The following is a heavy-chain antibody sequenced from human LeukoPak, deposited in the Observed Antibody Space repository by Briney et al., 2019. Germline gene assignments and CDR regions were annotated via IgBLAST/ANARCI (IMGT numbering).Heavy chain of an antibody. CDR3: ARHFGDILTGYYYGMDV. Sequence: ASVKVSCKASGYTFTSYDINWVRQATGQGLEWMGWMNPNSGNTGYAQKFQGRVTMTRNTSISTAYMELSSLRSEDTAVYYCARHFGDILTGYYYGMDVWGQGTTVTVSS. V-gene: IGHV1-8*01. CDR1: GYTFTSYD. J-gene: IGHJ6*02. D-gene: IGHD3-9*01. CDR2: MNPNSGNT.